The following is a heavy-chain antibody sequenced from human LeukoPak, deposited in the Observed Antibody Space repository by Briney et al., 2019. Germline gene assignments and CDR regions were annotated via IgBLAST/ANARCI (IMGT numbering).Heavy chain of an antibody. CDR3: ARSKFSFGATKFDT. Sequence: SETLSLTCSVSGVSIRNYYWNWIRQSPGKGLQWIGYLDLTGKIQYHSFFESRVTISGDISKNQFSLRLTSLTAADTAVYSCARSKFSFGATKFDTWGQGTLVSVSS. CDR1: GVSIRNYY. J-gene: IGHJ5*02. D-gene: IGHD3-3*01. V-gene: IGHV4-59*12. CDR2: LDLTGKI.